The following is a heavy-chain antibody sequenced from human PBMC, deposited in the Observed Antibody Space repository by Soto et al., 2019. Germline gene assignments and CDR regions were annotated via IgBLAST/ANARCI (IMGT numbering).Heavy chain of an antibody. V-gene: IGHV4-38-2*01. J-gene: IGHJ3*01. CDR1: GHSISSGYY. Sequence: NPSETLSLTCGVSGHSISSGYYWGWIRQPPGRGLEWIGNIYHSGNTYYNPSLKSRVTISLDTSKNQFSLRLNSVTAADTAVYYCARGANIMATSNDPFDVWGQGTMVTVSS. D-gene: IGHD5-12*01. CDR3: ARGANIMATSNDPFDV. CDR2: IYHSGNT.